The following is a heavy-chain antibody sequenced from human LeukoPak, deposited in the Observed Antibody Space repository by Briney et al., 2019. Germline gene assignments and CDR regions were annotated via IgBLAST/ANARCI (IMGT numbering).Heavy chain of an antibody. CDR3: ARSGRGSSAGFDY. D-gene: IGHD3-10*01. CDR2: IYYSGST. CDR1: GGSIRSYY. Sequence: SETLSLTCSVSGGSIRSYYWSWIRQPPGKGLEWIGYIYYSGSTNYTPSLKSRITISVDTSRNQFSLKLNSVTAADTAVYYCARSGRGSSAGFDYWGQGTLVTVSS. J-gene: IGHJ4*02. V-gene: IGHV4-59*01.